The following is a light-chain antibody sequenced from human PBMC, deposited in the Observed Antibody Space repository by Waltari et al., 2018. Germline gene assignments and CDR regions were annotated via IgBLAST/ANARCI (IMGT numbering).Light chain of an antibody. CDR1: QGIRSW. CDR3: QQAASFPLT. CDR2: AAS. V-gene: IGKV1D-12*01. Sequence: DIQMTPSPSSVSASVVDRVTITCRASQGIRSWLAWFQQKPGKAPNLLIYAASSLQSGVPSRFSGSGSGTDFTLTISSLQPEDFATYYCQQAASFPLTFGGGTKVEIK. J-gene: IGKJ4*01.